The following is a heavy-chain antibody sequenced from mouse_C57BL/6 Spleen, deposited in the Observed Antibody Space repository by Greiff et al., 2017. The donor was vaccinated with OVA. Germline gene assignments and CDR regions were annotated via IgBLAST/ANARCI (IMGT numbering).Heavy chain of an antibody. Sequence: QVQLQQPGAELVMPGASVKLSCKASGYTFTSSWMHWVRQRPGHGLEWIGEIDPSDSYTNYDQNFQGKFTLTVDKSSSTAYMQLSSLTSEDSAVYYCARFGTTVVAFDYWGHGTTRTVSS. V-gene: IGHV1-69*01. CDR2: IDPSDSYT. CDR1: GYTFTSSW. J-gene: IGHJ2*01. D-gene: IGHD1-1*01. CDR3: ARFGTTVVAFDY.